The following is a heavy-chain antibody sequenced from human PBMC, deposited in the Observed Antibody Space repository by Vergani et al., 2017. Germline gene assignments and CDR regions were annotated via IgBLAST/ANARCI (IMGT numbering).Heavy chain of an antibody. Sequence: QLQLQESGPGLVKPSETLSLTCIVSGDSINNGNYSWGWIRQPPGKGLEWIGSVYYNGSTYYNPSLKSRLTMSIDTSRSQFSLSLSSVTAADTAVYYCARGNCGVNCPKYNWLAPWGRGILVTVSS. CDR1: GDSINNGNYS. CDR3: ARGNCGVNCPKYNWLAP. CDR2: VYYNGST. V-gene: IGHV4-39*07. D-gene: IGHD2-21*01. J-gene: IGHJ5*02.